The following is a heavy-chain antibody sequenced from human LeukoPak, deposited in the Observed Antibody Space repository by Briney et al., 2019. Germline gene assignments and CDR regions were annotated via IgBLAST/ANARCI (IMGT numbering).Heavy chain of an antibody. Sequence: GGSLRLSCAASGFTFSGYGMHWVRQTPGEGLEWVAFIWYDGSNKYYADSVKGRFTISRDNSKNTLYLQMNSLRAEDTAVYYCARVWDYDILTGRHYYYYGMDVWGQGTTVTVSS. J-gene: IGHJ6*02. CDR1: GFTFSGYG. CDR3: ARVWDYDILTGRHYYYYGMDV. V-gene: IGHV3-33*01. D-gene: IGHD3-9*01. CDR2: IWYDGSNK.